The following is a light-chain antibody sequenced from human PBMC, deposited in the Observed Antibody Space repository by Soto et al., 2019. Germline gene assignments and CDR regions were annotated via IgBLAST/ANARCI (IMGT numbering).Light chain of an antibody. CDR3: QQYYGSPIT. J-gene: IGKJ3*01. V-gene: IGKV4-1*01. Sequence: DIVMTQSPNSLAVSLGDRATINCKSSQSLLSSSDNKNYLAWFQQKPGQAPKLLIFSASTRYSGVPDRFSGSGSGTDFTLTVSSLQAEDVAVYYYQQYYGSPITFGPGTKLEIK. CDR2: SAS. CDR1: QSLLSSSDNKNY.